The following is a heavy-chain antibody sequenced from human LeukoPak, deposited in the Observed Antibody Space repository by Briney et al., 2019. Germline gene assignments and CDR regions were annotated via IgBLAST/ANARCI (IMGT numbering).Heavy chain of an antibody. J-gene: IGHJ4*02. CDR2: IYYSGST. V-gene: IGHV4-30-4*01. CDR3: ARAGHPNYGDTH. CDR1: GGSISSGDYY. D-gene: IGHD4-17*01. Sequence: SETLSLTCTVSGGSISSGDYYWSWIRQPPGKGLEWIGYIYYSGSTYYNPSLKSRVTISVDPSKNQFSLKLSSVTAADTAVYYCARAGHPNYGDTHWGQGTLVTVSS.